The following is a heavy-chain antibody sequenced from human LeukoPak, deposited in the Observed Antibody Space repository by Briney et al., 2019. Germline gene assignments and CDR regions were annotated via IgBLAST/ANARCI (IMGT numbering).Heavy chain of an antibody. V-gene: IGHV1-2*01. Sequence: ASVNVSCKASGYTFTGYYMHWVRPAPGQGGGWMGWINTNRGAPNSAQHFQGRVTITRDTSISTAYMELSRLRPDETVVYYCARGLHSFDYWGEGTQVTVSS. J-gene: IGHJ4*02. CDR2: INTNRGAP. CDR1: GYTFTGYY. CDR3: ARGLHSFDY.